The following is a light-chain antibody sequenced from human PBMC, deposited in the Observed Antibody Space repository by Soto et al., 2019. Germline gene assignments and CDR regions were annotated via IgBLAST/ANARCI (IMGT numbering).Light chain of an antibody. V-gene: IGKV1-5*01. J-gene: IGKJ1*01. CDR2: YAS. CDR3: QQFAISTT. Sequence: DIQVTRSPSSLSASVGDRVTITCRGSQSISSWLAWYQQKPGKAPSLLIFYASTLHSGVPSRFSGSGCGTDFTLTISSLPPDDFATYCCQQFAISTTFGQGTKVDIK. CDR1: QSISSW.